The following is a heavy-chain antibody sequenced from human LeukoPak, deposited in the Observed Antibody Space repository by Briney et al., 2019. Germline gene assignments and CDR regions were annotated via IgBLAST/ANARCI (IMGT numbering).Heavy chain of an antibody. CDR2: IYHSGST. CDR1: GGSISSGGYS. Sequence: SETLSLTCAVSGGSISSGGYSWSWIPQPPGKGLEWMGYIYHSGSTYYNPSLKSRVTISVDTSKNQFSLKLSSVTAADTAVYYCARAGNYYDSSGYSDWGQGTLVTVSS. J-gene: IGHJ4*02. D-gene: IGHD3-22*01. V-gene: IGHV4-30-2*01. CDR3: ARAGNYYDSSGYSD.